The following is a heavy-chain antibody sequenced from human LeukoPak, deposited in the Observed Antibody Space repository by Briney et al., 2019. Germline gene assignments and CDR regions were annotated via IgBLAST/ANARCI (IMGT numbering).Heavy chain of an antibody. Sequence: PSQTLSLTCTVSGGSISSGDYNWNWIRQPPGKGLEWIGYIYDSGTTSYNPSLRSRVTISGDTSKNQFSLKLSSVTAADTAVYYCARGKYYDFWSGSYFDYWGQGTLVTVSS. CDR2: IYDSGTT. D-gene: IGHD3-3*01. CDR1: GGSISSGDYN. J-gene: IGHJ4*02. V-gene: IGHV4-30-4*08. CDR3: ARGKYYDFWSGSYFDY.